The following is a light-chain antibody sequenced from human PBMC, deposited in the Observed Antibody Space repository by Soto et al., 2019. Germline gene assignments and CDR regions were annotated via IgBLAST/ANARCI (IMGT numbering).Light chain of an antibody. CDR1: QGISNN. J-gene: IGKJ4*01. V-gene: IGKV1-27*01. Sequence: DIQMTQSPSSLSASVGDRVTITCRASQGISNNLAWYQQKPGKVPKLLIYAASTLQSGVPSRFSGSGSGTDFTLTISSLQPEDVATYYCQKYNSVPSLTFGGWTKVEI. CDR2: AAS. CDR3: QKYNSVPSLT.